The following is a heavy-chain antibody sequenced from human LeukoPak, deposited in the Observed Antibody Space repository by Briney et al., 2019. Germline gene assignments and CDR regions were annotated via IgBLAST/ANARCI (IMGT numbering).Heavy chain of an antibody. CDR2: IYTSGST. Sequence: SETLSLTCTVSGGPISSGSYYWSWIRQPAGKGLEWIGRIYTSGSTNYNPSLKSRVTISVDTSKNQFSLKLSSVTAADTAVYYCARDRGGIGAPTWGQGTLVTVSS. CDR3: ARDRGGIGAPT. D-gene: IGHD3-16*01. V-gene: IGHV4-61*02. CDR1: GGPISSGSYY. J-gene: IGHJ4*02.